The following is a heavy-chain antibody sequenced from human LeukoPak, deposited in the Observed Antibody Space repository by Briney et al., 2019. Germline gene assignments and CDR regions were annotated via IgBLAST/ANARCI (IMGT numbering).Heavy chain of an antibody. CDR2: IYRHYSNT. CDR3: ARSRGTYSSWLDY. CDR1: GYSFTSYW. V-gene: IGHV5-51*01. D-gene: IGHD6-13*01. J-gene: IGHJ4*02. Sequence: GESLKISCKGSGYSFTSYWSAWVRQMPGKGLEWMGIIYRHYSNTRYSPSFQGQVTISADKSISTAYLQWSSLKASDTAMYYCARSRGTYSSWLDYWGQGTLVTVSS.